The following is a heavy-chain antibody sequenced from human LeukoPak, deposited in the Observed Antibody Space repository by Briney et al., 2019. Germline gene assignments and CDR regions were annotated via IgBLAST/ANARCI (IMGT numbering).Heavy chain of an antibody. V-gene: IGHV3-23*01. Sequence: GGSLRLSCAASGFTFSAYGMTWVRQAPGKGLEWVSHISDRGDNTYYADSVKGRFTISRDNSKNTLYLQMSSLRAEDTAVYYCAKEVVPAAILPFDPWGQRTLVTVSS. CDR1: GFTFSAYG. J-gene: IGHJ5*02. CDR2: ISDRGDNT. CDR3: AKEVVPAAILPFDP. D-gene: IGHD2-2*01.